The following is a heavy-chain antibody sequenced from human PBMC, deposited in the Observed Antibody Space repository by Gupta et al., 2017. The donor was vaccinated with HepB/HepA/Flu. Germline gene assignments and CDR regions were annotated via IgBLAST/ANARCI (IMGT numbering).Heavy chain of an antibody. J-gene: IGHJ2*01. CDR1: GGSISSSSYY. Sequence: QLQLQESGPGLVKPSETLSLTCTVSGGSISSSSYYWGWIRQPPGKGLEWIGSIYYSGSTYYNPSRKRLGTISVDTSKNQFALKLSSVTAADPAVDYCASSYWIGGSCDWYFDLWVLCTLVTVSS. CDR3: ASSYWIGGSCDWYFDL. V-gene: IGHV4-39*01. CDR2: IYYSGST. D-gene: IGHD2-15*01.